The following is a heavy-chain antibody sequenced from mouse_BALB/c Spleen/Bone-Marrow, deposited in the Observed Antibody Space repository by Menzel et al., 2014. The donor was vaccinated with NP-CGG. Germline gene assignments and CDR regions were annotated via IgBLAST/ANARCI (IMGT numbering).Heavy chain of an antibody. CDR1: GFNIKDTY. Sequence: EVQLQQSGAELVKPGASVRLSCTASGFNIKDTYMHWVGQRPEQGLEWIGRIDPANGNTKYDPKFQGKATITADTSSNTAYLQLSSLTSEDTAVYYCASYYYGRSSFTYWGQGTLATVSA. CDR3: ASYYYGRSSFTY. J-gene: IGHJ3*01. D-gene: IGHD1-1*01. CDR2: IDPANGNT. V-gene: IGHV14-3*02.